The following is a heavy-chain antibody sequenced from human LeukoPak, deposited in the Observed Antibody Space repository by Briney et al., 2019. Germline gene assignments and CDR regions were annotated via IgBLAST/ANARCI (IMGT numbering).Heavy chain of an antibody. CDR3: ARHLSYSGFDY. J-gene: IGHJ4*02. Sequence: SETLSLTCTASGGSISSSSYYWGWIRQPPGKGLEWIGSIYYSGSTYYNPSLKSRVTISVDTSKNQFSLKLSSVTAADTAVYYCARHLSYSGFDYWGQGTLITVSS. CDR1: GGSISSSSYY. V-gene: IGHV4-39*01. D-gene: IGHD2-15*01. CDR2: IYYSGST.